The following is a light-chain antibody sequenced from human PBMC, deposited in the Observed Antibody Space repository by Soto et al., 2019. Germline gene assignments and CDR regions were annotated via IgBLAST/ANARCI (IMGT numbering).Light chain of an antibody. J-gene: IGLJ1*01. Sequence: QSVLTQPPSASGTPGQRVSISCSGGSSNIGSHNVYWYQQLPGTAPKLLIFKNNQRPSGVPDRFSGSKSGTSASLAISGLRSEDEADYYCAAWDDSRSGRVFGTGTKLTVL. CDR3: AAWDDSRSGRV. CDR2: KNN. V-gene: IGLV1-47*01. CDR1: SSNIGSHN.